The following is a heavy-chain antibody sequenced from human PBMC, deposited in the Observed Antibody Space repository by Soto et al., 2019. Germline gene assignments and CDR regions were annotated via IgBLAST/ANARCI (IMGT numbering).Heavy chain of an antibody. J-gene: IGHJ4*02. Sequence: SLTYTVSGDSIRSSYWSWVRQPPGKGLEWIGYVHYSGATNSNPSLKSRVTISADTSKNQFSLKVVSVTPSDTAVYFCARDLSGGSSWYEFDSWGPGILVTVSS. V-gene: IGHV4-59*01. D-gene: IGHD6-13*01. CDR3: ARDLSGGSSWYEFDS. CDR1: GDSIRSSY. CDR2: VHYSGAT.